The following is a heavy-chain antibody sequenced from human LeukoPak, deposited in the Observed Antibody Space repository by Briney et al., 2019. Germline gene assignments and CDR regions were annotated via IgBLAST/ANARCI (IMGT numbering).Heavy chain of an antibody. V-gene: IGHV1-46*01. CDR3: ARDIPHTFDI. Sequence: GASVKVSCKASGYTFTSYYMHWVRQAPGQGLEWMGIINPSGGSTSYAQKFQGRVTITADKSTSTAYMELSSLRSEDTAVYYCARDIPHTFDIWGQGTMVTVSS. J-gene: IGHJ3*02. CDR1: GYTFTSYY. CDR2: INPSGGST.